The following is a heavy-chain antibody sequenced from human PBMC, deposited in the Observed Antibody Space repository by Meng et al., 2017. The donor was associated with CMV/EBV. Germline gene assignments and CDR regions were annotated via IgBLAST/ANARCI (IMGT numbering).Heavy chain of an antibody. V-gene: IGHV1-18*01. D-gene: IGHD2-2*01. CDR3: ARGGYCSSTSVCYFDY. CDR2: ISAYNGNT. J-gene: IGHJ4*02. CDR1: GYTFTSYG. Sequence: QVQLVQSGAEVXXXXXSXKGXXXASGYTFTSYGISWVRQAPGQGLEWMGWISAYNGNTNYAQKLQGRVTMTTDTSTSTAYMELRSLRSDDTAVYYCARGGYCSSTSVCYFDYWGQGTLVTVSS.